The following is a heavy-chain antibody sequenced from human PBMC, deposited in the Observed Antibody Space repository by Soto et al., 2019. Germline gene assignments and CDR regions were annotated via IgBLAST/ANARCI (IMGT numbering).Heavy chain of an antibody. D-gene: IGHD3-9*01. J-gene: IGHJ2*01. V-gene: IGHV4-34*01. CDR2: INHSGST. CDR1: GGSFSGYY. CDR3: ARGRYDILTGYPNWYFDL. Sequence: QVQLQQWGAGLLKPSETLSLTCAVYGGSFSGYYWSWIRQPPGKGLEWIGEINHSGSTNYNPSLKSRVTISVDTSKNQFSLKLSSVTAADTAVYYCARGRYDILTGYPNWYFDLWGRGTLVTVSS.